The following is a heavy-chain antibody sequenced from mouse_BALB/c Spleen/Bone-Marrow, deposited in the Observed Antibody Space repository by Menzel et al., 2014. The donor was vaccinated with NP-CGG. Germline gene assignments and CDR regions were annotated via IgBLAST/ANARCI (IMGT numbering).Heavy chain of an antibody. D-gene: IGHD2-12*01. J-gene: IGHJ4*01. V-gene: IGHV1S127*01. Sequence: QVQLQQSGAELVKPGASVKMSCKASDYTFTSYWMHWVKQRPGQGLEWIGVIDPSDSYAIYNQKFKGKATLTVDTSSSTAYMQLSSLTSEDSAVYYCTRENTTSHAMDYWGQGTSVTVSS. CDR3: TRENTTSHAMDY. CDR1: DYTFTSYW. CDR2: IDPSDSYA.